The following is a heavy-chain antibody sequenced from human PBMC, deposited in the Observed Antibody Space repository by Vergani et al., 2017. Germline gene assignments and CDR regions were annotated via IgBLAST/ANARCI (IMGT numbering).Heavy chain of an antibody. CDR2: NYHSGST. D-gene: IGHD3-22*01. CDR3: ASQRLYDSSGQGAFDI. CDR1: GYSISSGYY. J-gene: IGHJ3*02. V-gene: IGHV4-38-2*01. Sequence: QVQLQESGPGLVKPSETLSLTCAVSGYSISSGYYWGWIRQPPGKGLEWIGSNYHSGSTYYNPSLKSRVTISVDTSKNQFSLKLSSVTAADTAVYYCASQRLYDSSGQGAFDIWGQGTMVTVSS.